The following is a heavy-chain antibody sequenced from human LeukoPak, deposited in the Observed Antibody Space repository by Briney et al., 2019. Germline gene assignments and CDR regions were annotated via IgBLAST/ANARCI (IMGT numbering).Heavy chain of an antibody. J-gene: IGHJ4*02. V-gene: IGHV3-48*03. Sequence: GVPLRLSCAPSGFTFRIYEMNWVRQAPGKGLECVSYISSSGSTIYYADSVKGRFTISRDNAKNSLYLQMNSLRTEDTAVYYCARLRGALETHFDYWGQGTLVTVSS. CDR2: ISSSGSTI. D-gene: IGHD4-23*01. CDR1: GFTFRIYE. CDR3: ARLRGALETHFDY.